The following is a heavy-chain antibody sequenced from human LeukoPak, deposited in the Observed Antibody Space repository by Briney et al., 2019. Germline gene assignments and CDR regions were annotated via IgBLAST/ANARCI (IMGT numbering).Heavy chain of an antibody. CDR3: ARENVFYGSGSYYPGFDP. V-gene: IGHV1-2*02. CDR1: GYTFSGYY. J-gene: IGHJ5*02. D-gene: IGHD3-10*01. CDR2: INPNSGGT. Sequence: ASVKVSCKASGYTFSGYYMHWVRQAPGQGLEWMGWINPNSGGTKYAQKFQGRVTMTRDTSISTAYMELSRLRSDDTAVYYCARENVFYGSGSYYPGFDPWGQGTLVTVSS.